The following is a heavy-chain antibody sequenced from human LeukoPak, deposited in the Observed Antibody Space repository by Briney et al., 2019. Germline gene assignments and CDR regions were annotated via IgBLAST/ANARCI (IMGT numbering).Heavy chain of an antibody. D-gene: IGHD3-10*01. Sequence: ASVRVSCKASGYTFSVYFMYWVRQAPGQGLEWMGWINPKSGGRNYAQKFEGRVTMTRDTSISTAYLEMRRLRSDDTAVYYCARAWFGELLLDYWGQGTLVTVSS. CDR2: INPKSGGR. CDR3: ARAWFGELLLDY. J-gene: IGHJ4*02. V-gene: IGHV1-2*02. CDR1: GYTFSVYF.